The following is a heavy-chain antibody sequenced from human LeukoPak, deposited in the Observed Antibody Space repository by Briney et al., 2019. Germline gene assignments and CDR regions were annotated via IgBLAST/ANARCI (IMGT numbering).Heavy chain of an antibody. CDR1: GGTFSSYA. V-gene: IGHV1-69*05. CDR2: IIPIFGTA. CDR3: ARDSRSGSYDY. D-gene: IGHD1-26*01. J-gene: IGHJ4*02. Sequence: SVKVSCKASGGTFSSYAISWVRQAPGQGLEWMGGIIPIFGTANYAQKFQGRVTMTRDMSTSTVYMELSRLRSDDTAVYYCARDSRSGSYDYWGQGTLVTVSS.